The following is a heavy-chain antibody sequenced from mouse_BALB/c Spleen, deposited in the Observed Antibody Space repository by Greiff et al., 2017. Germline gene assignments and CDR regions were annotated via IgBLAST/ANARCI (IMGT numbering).Heavy chain of an antibody. CDR3: ARQAYYYGSSPTAY. D-gene: IGHD1-1*01. CDR1: GFTFSSYT. CDR2: ISNGGGST. Sequence: EVQLVESGGGLVQPGGSLKLSCAASGFTFSSYTMSWVRQTPEKRLEWVAYISNGGGSTYYPDTVKGRFTISRDNAKNTLYLQMSSLKSEDTAMYYCARQAYYYGSSPTAYWGQGTLVTVSA. J-gene: IGHJ3*01. V-gene: IGHV5-12-2*01.